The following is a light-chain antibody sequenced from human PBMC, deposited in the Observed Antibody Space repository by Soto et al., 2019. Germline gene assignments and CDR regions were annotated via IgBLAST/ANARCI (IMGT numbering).Light chain of an antibody. J-gene: IGKJ1*01. V-gene: IGKV3-15*01. CDR1: QSVSSN. Sequence: DILMTQYPDTLSVSPGERVTLSCRASQSVSSNLAWYQQKPGQPPRLLIYGASTRATAIPARFSGSGSGTEFTLTISSLQSEDFAVYYCQQYNNWRGTFGQGTKVDIK. CDR2: GAS. CDR3: QQYNNWRGT.